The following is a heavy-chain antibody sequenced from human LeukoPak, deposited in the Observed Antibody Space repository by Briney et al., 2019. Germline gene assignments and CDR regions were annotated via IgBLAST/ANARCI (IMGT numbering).Heavy chain of an antibody. CDR2: ISNKGGST. CDR1: GFTFSSYG. V-gene: IGHV3-64D*09. J-gene: IGHJ4*02. D-gene: IGHD1-26*01. CDR3: VKSGTWADFDS. Sequence: PGGSLRLSCSASGFTFSSYGMHWVRQAPGKGLEYVSGISNKGGSTYYADSVKGRFTISRDNSKNTLHLQMSSLRADDTAVYYCVKSGTWADFDSWGQRTLVTVSS.